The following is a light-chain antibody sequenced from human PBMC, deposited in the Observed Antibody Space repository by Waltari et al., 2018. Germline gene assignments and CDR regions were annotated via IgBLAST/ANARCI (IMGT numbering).Light chain of an antibody. Sequence: QSVLTQPPSVSGAPGQRVTISCPGSSSNIGAGYDVPCYQDLPGTAPKLLIYANTNRPSGVPDRFSGSKSGTSASLAITGLQAEDEADYYCLSYDSSLSGWVFGGGTKLTVL. V-gene: IGLV1-40*01. CDR1: SSNIGAGYD. CDR2: ANT. CDR3: LSYDSSLSGWV. J-gene: IGLJ3*02.